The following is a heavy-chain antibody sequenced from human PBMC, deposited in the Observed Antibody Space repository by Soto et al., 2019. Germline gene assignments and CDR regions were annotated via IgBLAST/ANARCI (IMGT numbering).Heavy chain of an antibody. CDR2: VYYTGTT. D-gene: IGHD6-13*01. CDR3: ARDLAAVPRAFDY. Sequence: SETLALTCTVSGGSISSYFYIWVRQPPGKGLEWIGSVYYTGTTDYNPSLKSRVTISVDTSKTQFSLNLRSVTAADTAVYYCARDLAAVPRAFDYWGRGTLVTVSS. V-gene: IGHV4-59*01. CDR1: GGSISSYF. J-gene: IGHJ4*02.